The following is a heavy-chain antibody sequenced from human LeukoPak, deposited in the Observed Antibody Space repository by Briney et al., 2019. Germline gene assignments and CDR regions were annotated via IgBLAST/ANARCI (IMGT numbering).Heavy chain of an antibody. Sequence: GGALRLSSAASGVSFSSYWMHWVRQAPGKGLGWVSRLNSDGSSTHYADSVKGRFTISRDNTKNTLYLQMNSLRAEDTAVYYCARGQAQQWLVSPWNYYYMDVWAKGTTVTISS. V-gene: IGHV3-74*01. CDR3: ARGQAQQWLVSPWNYYYMDV. CDR1: GVSFSSYW. J-gene: IGHJ6*03. CDR2: LNSDGSST. D-gene: IGHD6-19*01.